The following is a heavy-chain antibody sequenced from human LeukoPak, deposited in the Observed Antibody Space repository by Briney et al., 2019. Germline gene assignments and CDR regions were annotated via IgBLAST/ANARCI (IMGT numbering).Heavy chain of an antibody. V-gene: IGHV5-51*01. D-gene: IGHD3-10*01. Sequence: PGESLKISCKGSGYSFTSYWIGWVRQMPGKGLEWMGIIYPGDSDTRYSPSFQGQVTISAGKSISTAYLQWSSLKASDTAMYYCARQRFGDRRYYYGMDVWGQGTTVTVSS. CDR1: GYSFTSYW. J-gene: IGHJ6*02. CDR2: IYPGDSDT. CDR3: ARQRFGDRRYYYGMDV.